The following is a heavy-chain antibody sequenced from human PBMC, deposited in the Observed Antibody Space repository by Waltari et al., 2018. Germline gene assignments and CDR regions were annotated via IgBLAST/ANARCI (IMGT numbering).Heavy chain of an antibody. CDR2: IYSGGST. Sequence: EVQLLESGGGLVQPGGSLRLSCAASGFTFSSYAMSWVRQAPGKGLEWVSVIYSGGSTYYADSVKGRFTISRDNSKNTLYLQMNSLRAEDTAVYYCAKDPWFRADSSSWSGLLDPWGQGTLVTVSS. CDR1: GFTFSSYA. V-gene: IGHV3-23*03. J-gene: IGHJ5*02. D-gene: IGHD6-13*01. CDR3: AKDPWFRADSSSWSGLLDP.